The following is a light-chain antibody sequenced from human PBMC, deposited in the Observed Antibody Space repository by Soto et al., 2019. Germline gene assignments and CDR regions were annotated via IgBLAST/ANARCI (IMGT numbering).Light chain of an antibody. CDR1: SSDVGAYNY. CDR3: SSYTSSSTYV. J-gene: IGLJ1*01. CDR2: DVS. V-gene: IGLV2-14*01. Sequence: QSVLTQPASVSGSPGESITISCTGTSSDVGAYNYVSWYQQDPGKAPKLMIYDVSSRPSGVSNRFSGSKSGHTASLTISGLQAEDEADYYCSSYTSSSTYVVGTGTKLTVL.